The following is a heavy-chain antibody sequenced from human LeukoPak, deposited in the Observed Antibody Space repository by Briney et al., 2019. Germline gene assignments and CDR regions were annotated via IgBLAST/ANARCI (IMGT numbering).Heavy chain of an antibody. CDR2: IYYSGST. Sequence: SETLSLTCTVSGGSISSGDYYWSWIRQPPGNGLEWIGHIYYSGSTYYNPSLKSRLTISVDTSKDQFSLKLSSVTAADTAVYDCARTPYSSSPDYWGQGTLVTVSS. V-gene: IGHV4-30-4*01. D-gene: IGHD6-13*01. J-gene: IGHJ4*02. CDR3: ARTPYSSSPDY. CDR1: GGSISSGDYY.